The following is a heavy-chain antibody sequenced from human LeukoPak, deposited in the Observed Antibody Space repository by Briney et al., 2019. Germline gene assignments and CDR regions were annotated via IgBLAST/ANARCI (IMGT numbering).Heavy chain of an antibody. J-gene: IGHJ4*02. CDR1: GFTFRSYG. CDR3: AKEVGATLYGGDFDY. CDR2: IRYDGSNK. Sequence: GGSLRLSCAASGFTFRSYGMHWVRQAPGKGLEWVAFIRYDGSNKYYADSVKGRFTISRDNSKNTLYLQMNSLRAEDTAVYYCAKEVGATLYGGDFDYWGQGTLVTVSS. D-gene: IGHD1-26*01. V-gene: IGHV3-30*02.